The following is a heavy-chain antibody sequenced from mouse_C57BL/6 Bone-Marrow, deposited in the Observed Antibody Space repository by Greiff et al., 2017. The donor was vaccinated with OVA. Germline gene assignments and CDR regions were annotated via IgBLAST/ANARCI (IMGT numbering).Heavy chain of an antibody. J-gene: IGHJ2*01. D-gene: IGHD1-3*01. Sequence: VQLQQSGAELVRPGASVKLSCTASGFNIKDDYMHWVKQRPEQGLEWIGWIDPANGDTEYASQFQGKATITADTSSNTAYLQLSSLTSEDTAVYYCTTYIAPDYWGQGATLTVSS. CDR1: GFNIKDDY. CDR2: IDPANGDT. V-gene: IGHV14-4*01. CDR3: TTYIAPDY.